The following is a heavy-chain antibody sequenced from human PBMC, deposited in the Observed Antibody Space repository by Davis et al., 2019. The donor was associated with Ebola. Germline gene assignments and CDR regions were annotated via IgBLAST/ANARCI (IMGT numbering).Heavy chain of an antibody. V-gene: IGHV3-23*01. J-gene: IGHJ4*02. CDR2: ISGSGGST. Sequence: GESLKISCAASGFTFSSYAMSWVRQAPGKGLEWVSAISGSGGSTYYADSVKGRFTISRDNAKNSLYLQMNSLRVEDTAVYYCVVGWLRGPRGIDYWGQGTLVTVSS. D-gene: IGHD3-9*01. CDR3: VVGWLRGPRGIDY. CDR1: GFTFSSYA.